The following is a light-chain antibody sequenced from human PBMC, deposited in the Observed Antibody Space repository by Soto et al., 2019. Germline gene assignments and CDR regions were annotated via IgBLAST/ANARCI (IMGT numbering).Light chain of an antibody. CDR1: QSVSSN. CDR3: QQYNNSPLT. Sequence: EIVMTQSPATLSVSPGERATLSCWASQSVSSNLAWYQQKPGQAPRLLIYDVSTRATGIPTRFSGSGSGTEFTLTISRLQSEDFAAYFWQQYNNSPLTFGGGTKVEIK. V-gene: IGKV3D-15*01. CDR2: DVS. J-gene: IGKJ4*01.